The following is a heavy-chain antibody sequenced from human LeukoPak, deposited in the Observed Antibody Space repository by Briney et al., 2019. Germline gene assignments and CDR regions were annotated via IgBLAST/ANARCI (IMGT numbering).Heavy chain of an antibody. D-gene: IGHD3-22*01. CDR2: INAGNGNT. CDR3: ARGDFYYDSSDP. CDR1: GYTFTNYA. V-gene: IGHV1-3*01. Sequence: EASVKVSCKASGYTFTNYAMYWVRQATGQRLEWMGWINAGNGNTKYSQKFQGRVTITSDTSANTVYMELSSLRSEDTAVYYCARGDFYYDSSDPWGQGTLVTVSS. J-gene: IGHJ5*02.